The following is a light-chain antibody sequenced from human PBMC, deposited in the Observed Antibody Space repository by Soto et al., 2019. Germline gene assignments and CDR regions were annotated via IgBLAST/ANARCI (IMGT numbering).Light chain of an antibody. CDR2: GAS. Sequence: MVMTQSPATLSVSPGERATLSCRASQSVSTKLAWYQQKPGQAPRLLIYGASTRATGIPARFSGSGSGTDFTLTISSLQPEDFAVYYCQQYNNWPYTFGPGTRVDIK. CDR1: QSVSTK. CDR3: QQYNNWPYT. V-gene: IGKV3D-15*01. J-gene: IGKJ3*01.